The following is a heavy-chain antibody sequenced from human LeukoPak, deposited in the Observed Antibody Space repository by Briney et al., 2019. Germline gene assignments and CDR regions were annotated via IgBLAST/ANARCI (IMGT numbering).Heavy chain of an antibody. J-gene: IGHJ5*02. CDR1: GGSISSGYY. V-gene: IGHV4-38-2*02. D-gene: IGHD4-17*01. CDR3: ARDSGTTGEVKFDP. CDR2: IYHSGST. Sequence: PSETLSLTCTVSGGSISSGYYWGWIRQPPGKGLEWIGSIYHSGSTYYNPSLKSRVTISVDTSKNQFSLKLSFVTAADTAVYYCARDSGTTGEVKFDPWGQGTLVTVSS.